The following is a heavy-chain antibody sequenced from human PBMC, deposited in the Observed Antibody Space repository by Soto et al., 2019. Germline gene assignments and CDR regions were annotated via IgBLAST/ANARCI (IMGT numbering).Heavy chain of an antibody. CDR2: IGSNSGGI. CDR1: GFTFDDSA. Sequence: EVQLVESGGGLVQPGRSLRLSCAASGFTFDDSAMQWVRQPPGKGLEWVSGIGSNSGGIGYADSVKGRFTISRDNAKNSLYLQMNSLRAEVTALYYCAKGLSEGYFDYLGQGTLVTVSS. V-gene: IGHV3-9*01. CDR3: AKGLSEGYFDY. J-gene: IGHJ4*02.